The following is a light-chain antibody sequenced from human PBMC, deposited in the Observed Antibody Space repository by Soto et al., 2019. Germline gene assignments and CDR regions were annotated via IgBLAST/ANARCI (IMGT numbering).Light chain of an antibody. V-gene: IGKV1-16*01. Sequence: DIQMTQSPSSVSASIGDRVTITCRASQDISNYLAWFQQKTGKAPKPLSYAASSLQSGVPSPFSGSGSGTDFTTTISSLQPEDFGTYYCQQYNSYPLTFGGGTKVEIK. CDR2: AAS. J-gene: IGKJ4*01. CDR1: QDISNY. CDR3: QQYNSYPLT.